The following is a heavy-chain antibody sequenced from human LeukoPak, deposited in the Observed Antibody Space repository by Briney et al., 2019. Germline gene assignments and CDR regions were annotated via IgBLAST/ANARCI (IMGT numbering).Heavy chain of an antibody. Sequence: ASVKVSCKASGYTLTSYGISWVRQAPGQGLEWMGWISAYNGNTNYAQKLQGRVTMTTDTSTSTAYMELRSLRSDDTAVYYCARISSGWYANWFDPWGQGTLVTVSS. CDR2: ISAYNGNT. D-gene: IGHD6-19*01. CDR1: GYTLTSYG. CDR3: ARISSGWYANWFDP. V-gene: IGHV1-18*01. J-gene: IGHJ5*02.